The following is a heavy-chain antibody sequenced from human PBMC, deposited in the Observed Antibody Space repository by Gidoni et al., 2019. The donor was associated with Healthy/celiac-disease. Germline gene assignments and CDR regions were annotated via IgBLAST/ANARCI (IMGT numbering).Heavy chain of an antibody. J-gene: IGHJ6*02. CDR1: GGTFSSYA. CDR2: IIPILGIA. D-gene: IGHD6-6*01. V-gene: IGHV1-69*04. Sequence: VKLVQSGAEVKKPGSSVKVSCKASGGTFSSYAISWVRQAPGQGLEWMGRIIPILGIANYAQKFQGRVKITADKSTSTAYMELSSLRSEDTAVYYCAREIPASRSYYYYYGMDVWGRGTTVTVSS. CDR3: AREIPASRSYYYYYGMDV.